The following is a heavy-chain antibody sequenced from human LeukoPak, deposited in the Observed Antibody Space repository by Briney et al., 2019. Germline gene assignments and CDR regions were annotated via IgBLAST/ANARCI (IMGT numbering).Heavy chain of an antibody. Sequence: PSEPLSLTCTVCGGSISSYYWSWIRQPPGKGLEWIGYIYYSGSTNYNPSLKSRVTISVDTSKNQFSLKLSSVTAADTAVYYCARDGLYGSGRNGMDVWGKGTTVTVSS. CDR1: GGSISSYY. D-gene: IGHD3-10*01. V-gene: IGHV4-59*01. J-gene: IGHJ6*04. CDR3: ARDGLYGSGRNGMDV. CDR2: IYYSGST.